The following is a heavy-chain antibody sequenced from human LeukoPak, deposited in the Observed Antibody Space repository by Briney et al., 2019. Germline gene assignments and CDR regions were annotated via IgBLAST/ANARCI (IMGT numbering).Heavy chain of an antibody. Sequence: GWSLTLSCPSSGCTFSSYWMSWVRQAPGKGLEWVANIKQYGSEKYHVDSVKGRFTISRDNAKNSLYLQMNSLRAEDTAVYYCARVAFWGQGTMVTVSS. J-gene: IGHJ3*01. CDR1: GCTFSSYW. CDR3: ARVAF. CDR2: IKQYGSEK. V-gene: IGHV3-7*03.